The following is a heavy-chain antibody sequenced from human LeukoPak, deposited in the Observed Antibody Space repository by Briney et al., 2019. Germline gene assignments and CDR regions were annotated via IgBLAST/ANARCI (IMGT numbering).Heavy chain of an antibody. Sequence: SETLSLTCTVSGGSISSYYWSWIRQPPAKGLEWIGGINHSGSTNYNPPLQSRVTISVDTSKNQFSLKLTSVTAADTAVYYCARLRRFKYDSSADQGWFDPWGQGTLVTVSS. J-gene: IGHJ5*02. CDR3: ARLRRFKYDSSADQGWFDP. CDR1: GGSISSYY. D-gene: IGHD3-22*01. V-gene: IGHV4-34*01. CDR2: INHSGST.